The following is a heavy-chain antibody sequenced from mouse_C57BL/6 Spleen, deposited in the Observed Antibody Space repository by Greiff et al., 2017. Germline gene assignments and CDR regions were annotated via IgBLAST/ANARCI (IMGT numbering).Heavy chain of an antibody. D-gene: IGHD1-1*01. CDR1: GYTFTSYW. V-gene: IGHV1-61*01. J-gene: IGHJ2*01. CDR3: ARGGTTVVDFDY. Sequence: QVQLQQSGAELVRPGSSVKLSCKASGYTFTSYWMDWVKQRPGQGLEWIGNIYPSDSETHYNQKFKDKATLTVDKSSSTAYMQLSSLTSEDSAVYYCARGGTTVVDFDYWGQGTTLTVSS. CDR2: IYPSDSET.